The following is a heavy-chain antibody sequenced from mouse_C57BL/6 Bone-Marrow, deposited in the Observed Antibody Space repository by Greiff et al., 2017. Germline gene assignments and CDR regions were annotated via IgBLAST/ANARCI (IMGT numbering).Heavy chain of an antibody. D-gene: IGHD2-5*01. J-gene: IGHJ3*01. CDR1: GFHIKDDY. Sequence: VQLQQSGAELVRPGASVKLSCTASGFHIKDDYMHWVKQRPEQGLEWIGWIDPENGDTEYASKLQGKATITADTCSNTSDLQLSSLTSEDTAVYYCTPDSNYAYWGQGTLVTVSA. V-gene: IGHV14-4*01. CDR2: IDPENGDT. CDR3: TPDSNYAY.